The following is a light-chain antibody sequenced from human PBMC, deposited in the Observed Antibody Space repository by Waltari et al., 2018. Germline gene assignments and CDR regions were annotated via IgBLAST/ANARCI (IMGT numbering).Light chain of an antibody. V-gene: IGLV1-40*01. CDR3: QSYDSSLSGVV. CDR1: SPNIRAGSD. Sequence: QSVLTQPPSVSGAPGQRVTISCTGSSPNIRAGSDVHWYQQLPGTAPKLLIYDNRSRPSGVPDRFSGSKSGTSVSLAITGLQAEDEADYYCQSYDSSLSGVVFGGGTKLTVL. CDR2: DNR. J-gene: IGLJ3*02.